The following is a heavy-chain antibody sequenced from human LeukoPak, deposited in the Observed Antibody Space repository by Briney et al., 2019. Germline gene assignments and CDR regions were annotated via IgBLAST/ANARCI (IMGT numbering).Heavy chain of an antibody. Sequence: SVKVSCKASGGTFSSYAITWVRQAPGQGLEWMGRIIPILGIANYAQKFQGRVTITADKSTSTAYMELSSLRSEDTAVYYCARDLGKNDYWGQGTLVTVSS. CDR2: IIPILGIA. D-gene: IGHD7-27*01. CDR1: GGTFSSYA. CDR3: ARDLGKNDY. V-gene: IGHV1-69*04. J-gene: IGHJ4*02.